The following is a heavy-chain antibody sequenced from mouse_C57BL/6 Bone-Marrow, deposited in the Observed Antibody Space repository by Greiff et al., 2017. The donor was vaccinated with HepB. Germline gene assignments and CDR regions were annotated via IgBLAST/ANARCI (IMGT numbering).Heavy chain of an antibody. CDR2: INPYNGDT. Sequence: EVQRVESGPELVKPGDSVKISCKASGYSFTGYFMNWVMQSHGKSLEWIGRINPYNGDTFYNQKFKGKATLTVDKSSSTAHMGLRSLTSEDSAVYYCARWDYYGSSFWYFDVWGTGTTVTVSS. D-gene: IGHD1-1*01. CDR1: GYSFTGYF. CDR3: ARWDYYGSSFWYFDV. J-gene: IGHJ1*03. V-gene: IGHV1-20*01.